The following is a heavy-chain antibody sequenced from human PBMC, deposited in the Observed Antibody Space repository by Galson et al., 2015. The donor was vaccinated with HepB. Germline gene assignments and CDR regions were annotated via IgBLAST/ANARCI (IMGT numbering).Heavy chain of an antibody. CDR3: TTDVYYSTYWSWLDP. CDR2: IKSKTDGETI. V-gene: IGHV3-15*01. D-gene: IGHD2-8*02. J-gene: IGHJ5*01. CDR1: GFPFNNAW. Sequence: SLRLSCAASGFPFNNAWMTWVRQAPGMGLEWVGRIKSKTDGETIDYAAPVKGRFTISRDDSKNRLYLQMNSLKPEDTAAYYCTTDVYYSTYWSWLDPWGQGTLVTVSS.